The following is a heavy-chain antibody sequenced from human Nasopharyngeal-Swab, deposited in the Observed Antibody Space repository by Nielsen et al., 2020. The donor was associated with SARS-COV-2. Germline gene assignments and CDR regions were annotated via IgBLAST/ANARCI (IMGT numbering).Heavy chain of an antibody. Sequence: VCEAPGKGLEWISYISTTAATIYYADSVKGRFTISRDNAKNSLYLQMNTLRAADTAVYYCAREVPYSGHDDAFDIWGQGTMVTVSS. V-gene: IGHV3-48*03. J-gene: IGHJ3*02. CDR2: ISTTAATI. D-gene: IGHD5-12*01. CDR3: AREVPYSGHDDAFDI.